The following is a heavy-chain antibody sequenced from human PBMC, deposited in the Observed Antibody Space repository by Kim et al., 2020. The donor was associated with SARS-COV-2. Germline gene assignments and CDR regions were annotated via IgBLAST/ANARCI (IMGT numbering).Heavy chain of an antibody. D-gene: IGHD3-10*01. CDR3: AKDRGAYGSGPFDF. V-gene: IGHV3-9*01. Sequence: GGSLRLSCAASGFTFDDYAMHWVRQAPGKGLEWVSGISWSSGSIGYADSVKGRFTISRDNAKNSLYLQMNSLRAEDTALYYCAKDRGAYGSGPFDFWGQGTMVTVSS. CDR2: ISWSSGSI. J-gene: IGHJ3*01. CDR1: GFTFDDYA.